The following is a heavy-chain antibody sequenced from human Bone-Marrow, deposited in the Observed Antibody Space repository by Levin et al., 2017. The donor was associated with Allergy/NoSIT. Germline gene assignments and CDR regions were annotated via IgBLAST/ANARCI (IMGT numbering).Heavy chain of an antibody. J-gene: IGHJ4*02. CDR1: GFTFEHFA. D-gene: IGHD4-23*01. CDR3: VKVRCQLCHFDH. V-gene: IGHV3-23*01. Sequence: GGSLRLSCAVSGFTFEHFAMSWVRQAPGKSLEWVSSIIGNGGKTYYADSAKGRFTISRDNFKNTLFLQMDSLRADDTAIYYCVKVRCQLCHFDHWGQGTLVAVSS. CDR2: IIGNGGKT.